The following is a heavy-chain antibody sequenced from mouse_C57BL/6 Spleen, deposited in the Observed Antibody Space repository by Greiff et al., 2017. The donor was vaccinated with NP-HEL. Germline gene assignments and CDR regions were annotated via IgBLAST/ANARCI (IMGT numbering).Heavy chain of an antibody. CDR2: INPGSGGT. D-gene: IGHD1-1*01. CDR3: ARGGYYYGLFDY. CDR1: GYAFTNYL. Sequence: QVQLQQSGAELVRPGTSVKVSCKASGYAFTNYLIEWVKQRPGQGLEWIGVINPGSGGTNYNEKFKGKATLTADKSSSTAYMQLSSLTSEDSAVYFCARGGYYYGLFDYWGQGTTLTVSS. V-gene: IGHV1-54*01. J-gene: IGHJ2*01.